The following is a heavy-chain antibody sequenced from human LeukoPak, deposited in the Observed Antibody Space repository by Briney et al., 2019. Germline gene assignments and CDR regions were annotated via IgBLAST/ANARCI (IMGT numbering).Heavy chain of an antibody. CDR2: IRYDGSNK. J-gene: IGHJ4*02. D-gene: IGHD6-13*01. CDR3: AKDQSIAAAEYYFDY. CDR1: GFTFSSYG. V-gene: IGHV3-30*02. Sequence: GGSLRLSCAASGFTFSSYGMHWVRQAPGKGLEWVAFIRYDGSNKYYADSVKGRFTISRDNSKNTLYLQMNSLRAEDTAVYYCAKDQSIAAAEYYFDYWGQGTLVTVSS.